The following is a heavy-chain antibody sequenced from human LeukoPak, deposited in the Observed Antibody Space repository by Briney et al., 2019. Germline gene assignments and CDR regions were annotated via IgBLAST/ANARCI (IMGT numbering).Heavy chain of an antibody. Sequence: SETLSLTCAVYGGSFSGYYWSWIRQPPGKGLEWIGEINHSGSTNYNPSLKSRVTISVDTSKNQFSLKLSSVTAADTAVYYCARVSLTGFYWGQGTPVTVSS. CDR2: INHSGST. CDR1: GGSFSGYY. J-gene: IGHJ4*02. D-gene: IGHD3-9*01. CDR3: ARVSLTGFY. V-gene: IGHV4-34*01.